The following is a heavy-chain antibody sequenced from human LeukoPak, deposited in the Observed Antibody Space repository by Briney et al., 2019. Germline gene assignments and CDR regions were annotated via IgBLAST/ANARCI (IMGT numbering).Heavy chain of an antibody. J-gene: IGHJ6*04. V-gene: IGHV3-30*04. Sequence: GRSLRLSCAASGFTLSSYAMHWVRQAPGKGLEWVAVISYDGSNKYYADSVKGRFTISRDNSKNTLYLQMNSLRAEDTAVYYCASLVGSWYFFGWDVWGKGTTVTVSS. D-gene: IGHD6-13*01. CDR2: ISYDGSNK. CDR1: GFTLSSYA. CDR3: ASLVGSWYFFGWDV.